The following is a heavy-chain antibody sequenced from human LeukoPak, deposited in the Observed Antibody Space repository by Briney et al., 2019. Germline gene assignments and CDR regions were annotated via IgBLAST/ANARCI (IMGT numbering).Heavy chain of an antibody. Sequence: GGSLSLSCAASGFTFSSYGMHWVRQAPGKGLEWVAFIRYDGSNKYYADSVKGRFTISRDNSKNTLYLQMNSLRAEDTAIYYCAKNGDRGACCSGGSCYPYYYYYIDVWGKGTTVTISS. V-gene: IGHV3-30*02. CDR2: IRYDGSNK. CDR3: AKNGDRGACCSGGSCYPYYYYYIDV. J-gene: IGHJ6*03. CDR1: GFTFSSYG. D-gene: IGHD2-15*01.